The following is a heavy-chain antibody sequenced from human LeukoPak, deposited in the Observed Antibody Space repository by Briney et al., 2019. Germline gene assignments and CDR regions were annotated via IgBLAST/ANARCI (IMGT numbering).Heavy chain of an antibody. D-gene: IGHD3-16*01. J-gene: IGHJ4*02. Sequence: SETLSLTCTVSGVSISPYYWSWIRQPPGKGLEWLAYIYYRGTTNYNPSLMSRVTISVDTSKSQFSLKLDSVTAADTAVYYCARHGGSHFLYWGQGILVTVSS. CDR2: IYYRGTT. CDR1: GVSISPYY. CDR3: ARHGGSHFLY. V-gene: IGHV4-59*08.